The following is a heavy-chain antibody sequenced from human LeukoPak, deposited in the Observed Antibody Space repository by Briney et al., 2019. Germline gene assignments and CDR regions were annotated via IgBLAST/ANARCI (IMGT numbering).Heavy chain of an antibody. J-gene: IGHJ6*02. CDR3: ARDRQTAFWSGYGMDV. Sequence: SETLSLTCTVSGGSISSSGYYWGWIRQPPGKGLEWIGSIYYSGSTYYNPSLKSRVTISVDTSKNQFSLNLSSVTAADTAVYYCARDRQTAFWSGYGMDVWGQGTTVTVSS. CDR2: IYYSGST. V-gene: IGHV4-39*02. CDR1: GGSISSSGYY. D-gene: IGHD3-3*01.